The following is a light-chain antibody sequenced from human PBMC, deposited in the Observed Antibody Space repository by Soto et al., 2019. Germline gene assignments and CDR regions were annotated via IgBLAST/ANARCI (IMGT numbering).Light chain of an antibody. CDR1: QSVSNNY. V-gene: IGKV3D-20*02. CDR2: GVS. Sequence: EIVLTQSPGTLSLSPGERATLSCRASQSVSNNYLAWYQQKPGQAPRLLIYGVSSTATGIPARFSGSGSGTDFTLTISSLEPEDFAVYYCQQRSNWPAFGGGTKVDIK. J-gene: IGKJ4*01. CDR3: QQRSNWPA.